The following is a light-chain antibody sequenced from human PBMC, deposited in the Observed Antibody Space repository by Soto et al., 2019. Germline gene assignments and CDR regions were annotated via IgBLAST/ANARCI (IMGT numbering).Light chain of an antibody. J-gene: IGKJ3*01. Sequence: DIQMTQSPSSLSASVGDRVTITCQASQDISNYLNWYQQKPGKAPKLLIYDASNLETGVPSRFSGSGSGTDLIFTISSLQPEDIATYYCQQYDNLPPCTFGPGTKVDIK. CDR3: QQYDNLPPCT. V-gene: IGKV1-33*01. CDR1: QDISNY. CDR2: DAS.